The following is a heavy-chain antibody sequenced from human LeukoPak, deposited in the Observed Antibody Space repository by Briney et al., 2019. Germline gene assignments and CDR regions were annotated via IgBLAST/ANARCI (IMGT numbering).Heavy chain of an antibody. CDR2: ISGSGGTA. V-gene: IGHV3-23*01. Sequence: GGSLRLSCATSGFSFSSYAMSWVRQAPGKGLEWVSGISGSGGTAYYADSVKGRFTISRDNSKNTLYLQMNSLRAEDTAVYYCAKGDSSSWLFDYWGQGTLVTVSS. J-gene: IGHJ4*02. D-gene: IGHD6-13*01. CDR3: AKGDSSSWLFDY. CDR1: GFSFSSYA.